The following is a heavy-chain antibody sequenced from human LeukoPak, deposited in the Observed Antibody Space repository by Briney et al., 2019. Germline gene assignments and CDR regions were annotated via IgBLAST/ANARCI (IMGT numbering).Heavy chain of an antibody. V-gene: IGHV3-66*01. CDR3: ARDSPSTTVVTPPNYGTDV. CDR1: GFTVSSNY. D-gene: IGHD4-23*01. Sequence: GGSLRLSCAASGFTVSSNYMSWVRQAPGKGLEWVSVIYSGGSTYYADSVKGRFTISRDNSKNTLYLQMNSLRAEDTAVYYCARDSPSTTVVTPPNYGTDVWGQGTTVTVSS. J-gene: IGHJ6*02. CDR2: IYSGGST.